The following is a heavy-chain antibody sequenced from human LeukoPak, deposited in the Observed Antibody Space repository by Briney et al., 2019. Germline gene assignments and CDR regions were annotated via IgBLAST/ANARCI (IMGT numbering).Heavy chain of an antibody. J-gene: IGHJ2*01. D-gene: IGHD5-24*01. V-gene: IGHV2-70*04. CDR1: GFSLSTSGMR. CDR3: ARTGRDGYLNYWYFDL. CDR2: IDWDDDK. Sequence: SGPTLLNPTQTLTLTCTFSGFSLSTSGMRVSWIRQPPGKALEWLSRIDWDDDKFYSTSLKTRPTISKDTSKNQVVLTMTNMDPVDTATYYCARTGRDGYLNYWYFDLWGRGTLVTVSS.